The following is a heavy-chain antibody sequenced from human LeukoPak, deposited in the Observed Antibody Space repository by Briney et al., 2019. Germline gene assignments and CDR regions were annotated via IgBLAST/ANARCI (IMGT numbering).Heavy chain of an antibody. V-gene: IGHV3-23*01. J-gene: IGHJ4*02. CDR1: GFTFSSYA. CDR2: ISGSGGST. D-gene: IGHD6-25*01. CDR3: AKDRQARSPACRPPDY. Sequence: GGSLRLSCAASGFTFSSYAMSWVRQAPGKGLEWVSAISGSGGSTYYADSVKGRFTISRDNSKNTLYLQMNSLRAEDTAVYYCAKDRQARSPACRPPDYWGQGTLVTVSS.